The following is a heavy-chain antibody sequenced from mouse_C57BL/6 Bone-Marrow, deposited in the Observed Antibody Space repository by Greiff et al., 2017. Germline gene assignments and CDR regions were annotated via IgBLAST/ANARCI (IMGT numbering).Heavy chain of an antibody. CDR1: GFSLTSYG. CDR2: IWRGGST. J-gene: IGHJ4*01. D-gene: IGHD2-3*01. Sequence: QVQLQQSGPGLVQPSQSLSITCTVSGFSLTSYGVHWVRQSPGKGLEWLGVIWRGGSTDYNAAFMSRLSITKDNSKSQVFFKMNSLQADDTAIYYCAKNDGYYELYAMDYWGQGTSVTVSS. V-gene: IGHV2-5*01. CDR3: AKNDGYYELYAMDY.